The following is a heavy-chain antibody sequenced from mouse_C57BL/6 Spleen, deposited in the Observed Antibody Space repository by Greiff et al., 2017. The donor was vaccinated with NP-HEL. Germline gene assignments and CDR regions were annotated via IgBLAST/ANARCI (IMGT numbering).Heavy chain of an antibody. J-gene: IGHJ4*01. D-gene: IGHD2-1*01. CDR3: ARKKVSLLRMDY. CDR1: GYSITSGYY. CDR2: ISYDGSN. Sequence: DVKLVESGPGLVKPSQSLSLTCSVTGYSITSGYYWYLIRQFPGNHQGWMGYISYDGSNNYNPTLKNRIPITRDKSKNQFFLKLNSVTTEDTAAYYCARKKVSLLRMDYWGQRTSVTVSS. V-gene: IGHV3-6*01.